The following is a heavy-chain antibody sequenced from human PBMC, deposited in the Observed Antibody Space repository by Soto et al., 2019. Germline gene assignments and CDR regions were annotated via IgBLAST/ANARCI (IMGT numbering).Heavy chain of an antibody. D-gene: IGHD3-16*02. Sequence: QVQLQESGPGLVKPSQTLSLTCTVSGGSISSGDYYWSWIRQPPGKGLEWIGYIYYSGSTYYNPSLKSRGTISVDTSKNQFSLKLSSVTAADTAVYYCARVGPVTFGGVIPKGAFDIWGQGTMVTVSS. CDR3: ARVGPVTFGGVIPKGAFDI. CDR1: GGSISSGDYY. J-gene: IGHJ3*02. V-gene: IGHV4-30-4*01. CDR2: IYYSGST.